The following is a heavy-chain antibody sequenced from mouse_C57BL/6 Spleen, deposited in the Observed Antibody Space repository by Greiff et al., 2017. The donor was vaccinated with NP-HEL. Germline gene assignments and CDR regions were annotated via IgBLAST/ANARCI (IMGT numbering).Heavy chain of an antibody. Sequence: VQLQQSGAELARPGASVKMSCKASGYTFTSYTMHWVKQRPGQGLEWIGYINPSSGYTKYNQKFKDKATLTADKSSSPAYMQLSSLTSEDSAVYYCALDSSGPLDYWGQGTTLTDSS. J-gene: IGHJ2*01. V-gene: IGHV1-4*01. CDR3: ALDSSGPLDY. CDR2: INPSSGYT. D-gene: IGHD3-2*02. CDR1: GYTFTSYT.